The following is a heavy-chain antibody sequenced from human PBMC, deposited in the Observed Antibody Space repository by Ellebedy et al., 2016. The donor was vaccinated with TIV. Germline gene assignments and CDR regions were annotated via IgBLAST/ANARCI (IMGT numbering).Heavy chain of an antibody. D-gene: IGHD3-22*01. Sequence: PGGSLRLSCAASGFTFSSYGMHWVRQAPGKGLEWVAVISYDGSNKYYADSVKGRFTISRDNSKNTLYLQMNSLRAEDTAVYYCVRDRYDSDLDYWGQGTLVTVSS. CDR2: ISYDGSNK. V-gene: IGHV3-30*03. CDR3: VRDRYDSDLDY. J-gene: IGHJ4*02. CDR1: GFTFSSYG.